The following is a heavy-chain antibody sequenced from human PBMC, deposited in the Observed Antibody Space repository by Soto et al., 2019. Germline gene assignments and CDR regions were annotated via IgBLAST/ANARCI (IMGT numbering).Heavy chain of an antibody. J-gene: IGHJ4*02. CDR2: ISYDGRNK. D-gene: IGHD2-21*02. CDR1: GFTFSSYG. Sequence: QVQLVESGGGVVQPGRSLRLSCAASGFTFSSYGLHWVRQAPGKGLEWVAVISYDGRNKYYADYVRGRFTISRDNSKNTLDLQMSSLGGEDTAVYYCAKYKRSMVTVPAQVDDYWGQGTLVTVSS. V-gene: IGHV3-30*18. CDR3: AKYKRSMVTVPAQVDDY.